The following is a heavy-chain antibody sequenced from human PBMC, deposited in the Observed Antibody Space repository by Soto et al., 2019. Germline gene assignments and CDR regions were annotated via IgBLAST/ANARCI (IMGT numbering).Heavy chain of an antibody. CDR3: ARGLVAATRFYYYYGMDV. Sequence: SETLRLTCADDVGSFSGYYWSWMRQPPGKGLEWIGEINHSGSTNYNPSLKSRVTISVDTSKNQFSLKLSSVTAADTAVYYCARGLVAATRFYYYYGMDVWAQGTTVIVSS. D-gene: IGHD2-15*01. CDR1: VGSFSGYY. CDR2: INHSGST. V-gene: IGHV4-34*01. J-gene: IGHJ6*02.